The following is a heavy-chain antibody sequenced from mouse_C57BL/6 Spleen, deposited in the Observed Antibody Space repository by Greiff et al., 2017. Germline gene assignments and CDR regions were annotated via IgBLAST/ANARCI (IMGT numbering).Heavy chain of an antibody. D-gene: IGHD2-3*01. Sequence: QVQLQQPGAELVMPGASVKLSCKASGYTFTSYWMHWVKQRPGQGLEWIGEIDPSDSYTNYNQKFKGKSTLTVDNSSSTAYMQLSSLTSEDSAVXYCARPVIYDCPLGYWGQGTTLTVSS. V-gene: IGHV1-69*01. CDR1: GYTFTSYW. CDR2: IDPSDSYT. CDR3: ARPVIYDCPLGY. J-gene: IGHJ2*01.